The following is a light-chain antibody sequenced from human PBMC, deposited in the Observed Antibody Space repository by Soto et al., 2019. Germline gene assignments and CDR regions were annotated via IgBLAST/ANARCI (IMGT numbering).Light chain of an antibody. CDR2: GAS. CDR1: QSFRSTY. V-gene: IGKV3-20*01. J-gene: IGKJ1*01. CDR3: QQYGTSPLT. Sequence: EIVLTQSPGTLSLSPGGRAALSCRASQSFRSTYLAWYQQKPGQAPRLLIYGASSRATGVPDRFSGSGSGTDFSLTISRLEPEDFAVYYCQQYGTSPLTFGQGTKVEIK.